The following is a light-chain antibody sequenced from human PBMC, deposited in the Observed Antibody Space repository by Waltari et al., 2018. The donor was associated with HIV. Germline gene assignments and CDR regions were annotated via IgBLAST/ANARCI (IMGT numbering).Light chain of an antibody. CDR3: CSYAGSFTLI. V-gene: IGLV2-11*01. CDR2: DVT. Sequence: QSALTQPRSVSGSPGQSVPISCTGTSSDVGGYSYVSWYQHHPGKAPKLLIYDVTKRPSGVPDRFSGSKSGNTASLTISGLQAEDEADYHCCSYAGSFTLIFGGGTTVTVL. CDR1: SSDVGGYSY. J-gene: IGLJ2*01.